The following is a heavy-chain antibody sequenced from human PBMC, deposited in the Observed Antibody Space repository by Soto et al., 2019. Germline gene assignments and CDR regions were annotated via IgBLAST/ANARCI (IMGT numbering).Heavy chain of an antibody. Sequence: EVQLVESGGGLIQPGGSLRLSCAASGFTVSSSYMTWVRQAPGKGLECVSVIYSGGDTHYTDSVKGRFTISRDNSKNTLYLEMNSLRAEDTALYYCARGPGGYYSFWGQGTLVTVSS. CDR2: IYSGGDT. CDR1: GFTVSSSY. V-gene: IGHV3-53*01. J-gene: IGHJ4*02. CDR3: ARGPGGYYSF. D-gene: IGHD3-3*01.